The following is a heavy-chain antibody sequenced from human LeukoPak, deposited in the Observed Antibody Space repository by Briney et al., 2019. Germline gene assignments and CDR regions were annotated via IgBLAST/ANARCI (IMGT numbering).Heavy chain of an antibody. CDR3: ARSRGIAARRSSWFDP. D-gene: IGHD6-6*01. CDR2: INHSGST. V-gene: IGHV4-34*01. Sequence: KASETLSLTCAVYGGSFSGYYWSWIRQPPGKWLEWIGEINHSGSTNYNPSLMRRVSISVDTSKNQFSLKLSSETAADAAVYYCARSRGIAARRSSWFDPWGQGTLVTVSS. J-gene: IGHJ5*02. CDR1: GGSFSGYY.